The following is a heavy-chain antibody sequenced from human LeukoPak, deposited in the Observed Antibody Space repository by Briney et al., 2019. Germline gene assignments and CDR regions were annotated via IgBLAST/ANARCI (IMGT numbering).Heavy chain of an antibody. Sequence: KPSETLSLTCTGSGASISGYYWSWIRQPPGKGLEWIGYIYYSGITNYNPSLKSRVTLSVDTSKNQFSLKLSSVTAADTAVYYCARVVRGATGSDYWGEGTLVTVSS. V-gene: IGHV4-59*01. CDR1: GASISGYY. CDR3: ARVVRGATGSDY. D-gene: IGHD1-26*01. CDR2: IYYSGIT. J-gene: IGHJ4*02.